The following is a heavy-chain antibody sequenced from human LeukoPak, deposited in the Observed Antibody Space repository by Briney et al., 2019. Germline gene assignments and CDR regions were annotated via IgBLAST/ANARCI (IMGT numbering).Heavy chain of an antibody. CDR2: ISSSGSTI. CDR3: ARQPYSYGPYYFDY. V-gene: IGHV3-48*04. CDR1: GFTFSSYA. Sequence: GGSLRLSCAASGFTFSSYAMSWVRQAPGKGLEWVSYISSSGSTIYYADSVKGRFTISRDNAKNSLYLQMNSLRAEDTAVYYCARQPYSYGPYYFDYWGQGTLVTVSS. J-gene: IGHJ4*02. D-gene: IGHD5-18*01.